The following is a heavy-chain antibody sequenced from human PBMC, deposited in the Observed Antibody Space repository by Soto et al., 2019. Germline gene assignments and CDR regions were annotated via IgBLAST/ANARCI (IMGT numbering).Heavy chain of an antibody. CDR3: ARLFGGYYDSSGNDASDI. Sequence: GGSLRLSCAASAFTFSSYAIHWVRQAPGKGLEWVAVITYDGSKQYYADSVKGRFTVSRDNSKNTVYLQMNSLRAAGTAVYYCARLFGGYYDSSGNDASDIWGQGTMVTVSS. CDR1: AFTFSSYA. J-gene: IGHJ3*02. V-gene: IGHV3-30-3*01. D-gene: IGHD3-22*01. CDR2: ITYDGSKQ.